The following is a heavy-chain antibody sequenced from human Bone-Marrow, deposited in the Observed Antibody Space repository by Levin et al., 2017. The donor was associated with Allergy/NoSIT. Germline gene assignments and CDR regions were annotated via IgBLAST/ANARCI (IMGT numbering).Heavy chain of an antibody. V-gene: IGHV3-30*18. D-gene: IGHD3-10*01. Sequence: AGGSLRLSCAASGFSFSDYAMHWVRQTPAKGLEWVAFISYDGSITDYAASVKGRFTLSRDTSTNTLYLQMNILRPDDTGVYYCAKERHNSGSTDAFDIWGQGTMATVSS. J-gene: IGHJ3*02. CDR2: ISYDGSIT. CDR3: AKERHNSGSTDAFDI. CDR1: GFSFSDYA.